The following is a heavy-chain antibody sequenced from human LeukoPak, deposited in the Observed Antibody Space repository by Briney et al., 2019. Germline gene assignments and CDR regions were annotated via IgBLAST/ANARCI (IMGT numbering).Heavy chain of an antibody. Sequence: GGSLRLSCAASGFTVSSNYMSWVRQAPGKGLEWLSVIYSGGSTYYADSVKGRFTISRDNSKNTVYLQVNSLRAEDTAVYYCARGSRIAAVLGCWGQGTLVTVSS. D-gene: IGHD6-13*01. V-gene: IGHV3-53*01. CDR3: ARGSRIAAVLGC. J-gene: IGHJ4*02. CDR1: GFTVSSNY. CDR2: IYSGGST.